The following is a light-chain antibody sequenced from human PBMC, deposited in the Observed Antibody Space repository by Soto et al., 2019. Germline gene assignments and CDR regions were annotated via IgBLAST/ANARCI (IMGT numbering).Light chain of an antibody. CDR3: HTYNSYSLHT. CDR2: DAS. CDR1: QSISSW. J-gene: IGKJ2*01. V-gene: IGKV1-5*01. Sequence: GDRVTITCRASQSISSWLAWYQQKPGKAPKLLISDASSLESGVPSRFSGDRSGTEFTLTINSLRPEDVATYYCHTYNSYSLHTFGQGTKVDIK.